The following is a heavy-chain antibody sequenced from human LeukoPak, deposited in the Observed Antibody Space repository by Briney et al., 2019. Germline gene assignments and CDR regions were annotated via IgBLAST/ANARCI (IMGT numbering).Heavy chain of an antibody. CDR2: IIPIFGTA. CDR3: ASRLYCSNTRCRNFPFAY. CDR1: GGTFSSYA. Sequence: SVKVSCKASGGTFSSYAINWVRQAPGQGLEWMGGIIPIFGTANYAQKFQDRVTITADESTSTAYMVLSSLRSEDTAIYYCASRLYCSNTRCRNFPFAYWGQGTLVTVSS. J-gene: IGHJ4*02. D-gene: IGHD2-2*01. V-gene: IGHV1-69*01.